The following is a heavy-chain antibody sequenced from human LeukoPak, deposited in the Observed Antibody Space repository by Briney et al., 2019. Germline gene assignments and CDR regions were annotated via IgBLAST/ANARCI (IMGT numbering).Heavy chain of an antibody. CDR2: IWFDGSNK. V-gene: IGHV3-33*01. Sequence: PGRSLRLSCAASGFIFSNDAMHWVRQAPGKGLEWVAFIWFDGSNKHYADSVKGRFTISRDNAKNSLYLQMNSLRAEDTAVYYCARDGGYCSSTSCFYFDYWGQGTLVTVSS. D-gene: IGHD2-2*01. CDR1: GFIFSNDA. J-gene: IGHJ4*02. CDR3: ARDGGYCSSTSCFYFDY.